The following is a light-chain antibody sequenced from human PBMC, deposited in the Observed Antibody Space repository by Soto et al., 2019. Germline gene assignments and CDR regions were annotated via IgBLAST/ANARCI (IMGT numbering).Light chain of an antibody. V-gene: IGKV3-20*01. CDR3: QQYDSSPPIT. Sequence: EIVLTQSPGTLSLSPWERATLSCRASQSVSNNYLAWYQQKPGQAPRLLIYGASSRATGIPDRFSGSGSGTDFTLTISGLEPEDFAVYYCQQYDSSPPITFGQGTRLEIK. J-gene: IGKJ5*01. CDR2: GAS. CDR1: QSVSNNY.